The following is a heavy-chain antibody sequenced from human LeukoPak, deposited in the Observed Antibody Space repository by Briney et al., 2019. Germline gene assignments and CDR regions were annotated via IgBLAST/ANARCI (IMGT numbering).Heavy chain of an antibody. J-gene: IGHJ4*02. CDR1: GGSISSYY. CDR2: IYYSGST. V-gene: IGHV4-59*01. D-gene: IGHD6-19*01. Sequence: SGTLSLTCTVSGGSISSYYWSWIRQPPGKGLEWIGYIYYSGSTNYNPSLKSRITISVDTSKNQFSLKLSSVTAADTAVYYCARAGGSVGWYGTIDSWGQGTLVTVSS. CDR3: ARAGGSVGWYGTIDS.